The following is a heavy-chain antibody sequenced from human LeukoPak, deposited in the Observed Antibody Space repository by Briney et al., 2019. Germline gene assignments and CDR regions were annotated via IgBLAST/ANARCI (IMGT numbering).Heavy chain of an antibody. V-gene: IGHV4-39*01. D-gene: IGHD3-3*01. CDR2: IYYSGST. J-gene: IGHJ3*02. CDR3: ALYDFWSGDNAFDI. CDR1: GGSISSSNYY. Sequence: PSETLSLTCTVSGGSISSSNYYWGWIRQPPGKGLEWIGSIYYSGSTYYNPSLKSRVTISVDTSKNQFSLKLSSVTAADTAVYYCALYDFWSGDNAFDIWGQGTMVTVSS.